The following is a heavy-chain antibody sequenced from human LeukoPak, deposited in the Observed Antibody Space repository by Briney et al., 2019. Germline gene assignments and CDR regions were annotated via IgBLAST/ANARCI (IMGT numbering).Heavy chain of an antibody. CDR2: FDPEDSET. J-gene: IGHJ4*02. CDR3: ARWLQLDGYFDY. D-gene: IGHD5-24*01. Sequence: GASVKVSCKVSGYTLTELSMHWVRQAPGKGLEWMGGFDPEDSETIYAQKFQGRVTMTEDTSTDTAYMELSSLRSEDTAVYYCARWLQLDGYFDYWGQGTLVTVSS. CDR1: GYTLTELS. V-gene: IGHV1-24*01.